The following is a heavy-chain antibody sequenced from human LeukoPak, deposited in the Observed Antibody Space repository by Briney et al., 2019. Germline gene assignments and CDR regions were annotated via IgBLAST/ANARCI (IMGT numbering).Heavy chain of an antibody. Sequence: GGSLRLSCAASGFTFSSYAMSWVRQAPGKGLEWVSAISGSGGSTYYAGSVKGRFTISRDNSKNTLYLQMNSLRAEDTAVYYCAKASGWYGLWYFDLWGRGTLVTVSS. D-gene: IGHD6-19*01. CDR3: AKASGWYGLWYFDL. V-gene: IGHV3-23*01. CDR2: ISGSGGST. J-gene: IGHJ2*01. CDR1: GFTFSSYA.